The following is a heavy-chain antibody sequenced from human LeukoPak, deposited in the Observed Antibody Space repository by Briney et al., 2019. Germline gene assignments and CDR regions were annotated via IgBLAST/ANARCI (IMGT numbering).Heavy chain of an antibody. V-gene: IGHV4-39*02. CDR1: GGSISSSSYY. CDR2: IYYSGST. CDR3: ARASYSSSWYPNHWFDP. J-gene: IGHJ5*02. Sequence: SETLSLTCTVSGGSISSSSYYWGWIRQPPGKGLDWIVSIYYSGSTSYTPSLKSRVTISVDTSKTPFSLTLSSLPAADTAVYYCARASYSSSWYPNHWFDPWGQGTLVTVSS. D-gene: IGHD6-13*01.